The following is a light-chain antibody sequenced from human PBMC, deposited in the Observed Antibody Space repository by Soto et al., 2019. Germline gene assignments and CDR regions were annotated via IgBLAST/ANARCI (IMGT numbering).Light chain of an antibody. CDR2: AAS. V-gene: IGKV3-15*01. J-gene: IGKJ1*01. CDR3: QQYGSSPWT. CDR1: QTISNT. Sequence: EVVMTQSPATLSVSPGDKVSLSCRANQTISNTLAWYQQKPGQAPRLLIYAASTRATGVSARFSGSGSGTEFTLTISRLEPEDFAVYYCQQYGSSPWTFGQGTKVDIK.